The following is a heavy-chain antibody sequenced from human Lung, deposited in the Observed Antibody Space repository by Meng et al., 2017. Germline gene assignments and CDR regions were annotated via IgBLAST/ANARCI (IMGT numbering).Heavy chain of an antibody. Sequence: QVQLVESGGGVVQAGRSLGLSRTSSGLTFSRNAIHLVRQGPGKGLEWVAAISYDGSNQHYADSVKGRFTISRDNSENTLYLQMNSLRAEDTAVYYCARNNYGDYYFDYWGQGTLVTVSS. CDR1: GLTFSRNA. CDR2: ISYDGSNQ. J-gene: IGHJ4*02. CDR3: ARNNYGDYYFDY. D-gene: IGHD4-17*01. V-gene: IGHV3-30*01.